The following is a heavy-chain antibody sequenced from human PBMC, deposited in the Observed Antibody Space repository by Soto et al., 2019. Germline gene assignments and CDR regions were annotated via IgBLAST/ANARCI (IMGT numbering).Heavy chain of an antibody. CDR2: INPSGGST. CDR3: ARVVRDXSSWPNLYYDYYYGMDV. J-gene: IGHJ6*02. D-gene: IGHD6-13*01. V-gene: IGHV1-46*01. CDR1: GYTFTSYY. Sequence: ASVKVSCKASGYTFTSYYMHWVRQAPGQGLEWMGIINPSGGSTSYAQKFQGRVTMTRDTSTSTVYMELSSLRSEDTAVYYCARVVRDXSSWPNLYYDYYYGMDVWGQGTTVTVSS.